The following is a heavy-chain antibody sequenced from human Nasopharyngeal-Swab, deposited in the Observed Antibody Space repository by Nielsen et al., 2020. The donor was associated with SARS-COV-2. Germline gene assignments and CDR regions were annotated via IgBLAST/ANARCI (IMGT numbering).Heavy chain of an antibody. V-gene: IGHV3-49*03. CDR1: GFTFGDYA. D-gene: IGHD2-2*01. CDR3: TRGRVVPAAIDWFDP. J-gene: IGHJ5*02. CDR2: IRSKAYGGTT. Sequence: GGSLRLSCTASGFTFGDYAMSWFRQAPGKGLEWVGFIRSKAYGGTTEYAASVKGRFTISRDDSKSIAYLQMNSLKTGDTAVYYCTRGRVVPAAIDWFDPWGQGTLVTVSS.